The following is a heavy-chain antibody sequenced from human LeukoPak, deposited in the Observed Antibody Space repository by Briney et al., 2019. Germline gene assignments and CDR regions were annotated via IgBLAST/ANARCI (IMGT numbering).Heavy chain of an antibody. J-gene: IGHJ4*02. CDR2: IRSKAYGGTT. Sequence: GGSLRLSCTASGFTFGDYAMSWVRQAPGKGLEWVGFIRSKAYGGTTEYAASVKGRFTISRDDSKSIAYLQMNSLKTEDTAVYYCTRDRGYYDSNGYDYGGQGTLVTVSS. CDR1: GFTFGDYA. V-gene: IGHV3-49*04. CDR3: TRDRGYYDSNGYDY. D-gene: IGHD3-22*01.